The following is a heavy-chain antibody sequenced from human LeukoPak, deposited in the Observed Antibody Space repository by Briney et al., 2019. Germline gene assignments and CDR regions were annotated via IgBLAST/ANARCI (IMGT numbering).Heavy chain of an antibody. CDR1: GGSISSYY. CDR2: IYYSVST. V-gene: IGHV4-59*08. Sequence: SETLSLTCTVSGGSISSYYWSWIRQPPGKGLEWIGYIYYSVSTNYNPPLKRRVTISVDTSRNQFSLKLSSVPAADTAVYYCARRDLFPRYFDLWGRGTLVTVSS. CDR3: ARRDLFPRYFDL. J-gene: IGHJ2*01. D-gene: IGHD2-21*01.